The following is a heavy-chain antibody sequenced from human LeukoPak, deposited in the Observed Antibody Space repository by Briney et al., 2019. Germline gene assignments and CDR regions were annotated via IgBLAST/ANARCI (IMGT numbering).Heavy chain of an antibody. CDR3: AKDQYDSSGYYSGVDY. Sequence: PGGSLRLSCETSGFTFSNYAMSWVRQAPGKGLEWVSGISWNSGSIGYADSVKGRLTISRDNAKNSLYLQMNSLRAEDTALYYCAKDQYDSSGYYSGVDYWGQGTLVTVSS. CDR2: ISWNSGSI. D-gene: IGHD3-22*01. V-gene: IGHV3-9*01. J-gene: IGHJ4*02. CDR1: GFTFSNYA.